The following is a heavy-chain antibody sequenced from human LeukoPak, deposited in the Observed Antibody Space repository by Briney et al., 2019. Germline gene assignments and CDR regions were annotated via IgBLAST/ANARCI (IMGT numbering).Heavy chain of an antibody. J-gene: IGHJ4*02. Sequence: PSETLSLTCAVSGVSFSGYYWSWIRQPPGKGPEWIGEISHSGSTDYNPSLKSRATIPLDTSKNQFSLKLRFVTAADTAVYYCTKTSPGVPLDFWGQGTLVTVSS. V-gene: IGHV4-34*01. CDR2: ISHSGST. D-gene: IGHD7-27*01. CDR3: TKTSPGVPLDF. CDR1: GVSFSGYY.